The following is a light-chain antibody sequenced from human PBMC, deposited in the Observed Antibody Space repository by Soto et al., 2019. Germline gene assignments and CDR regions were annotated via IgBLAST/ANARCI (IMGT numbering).Light chain of an antibody. Sequence: EIVLTQSPATLSLSPGERATLSCRASQSVSSYLAWYQQKPGQAPRLLIYDATNRATGIPAGFSGSASGTHFTRTNSSILPGDIAVYYCQHRSHWPQTCGRGPKVDIK. CDR2: DAT. CDR3: QHRSHWPQT. CDR1: QSVSSY. V-gene: IGKV3-11*01. J-gene: IGKJ1*01.